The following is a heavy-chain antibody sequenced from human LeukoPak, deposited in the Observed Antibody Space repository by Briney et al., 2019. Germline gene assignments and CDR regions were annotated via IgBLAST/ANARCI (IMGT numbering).Heavy chain of an antibody. CDR3: ARPYYYDSRIDP. D-gene: IGHD3-22*01. J-gene: IGHJ5*02. Sequence: SETLSLTCTVSGGSISSGDYYWSWIRQPPGKGLEWIAYMYYSGTTYYNPSLKSRVTMSADTSKNQLSLKLSSVTAADTAVYYCARPYYYDSRIDPWGQGILVTVSS. CDR2: MYYSGTT. V-gene: IGHV4-30-4*01. CDR1: GGSISSGDYY.